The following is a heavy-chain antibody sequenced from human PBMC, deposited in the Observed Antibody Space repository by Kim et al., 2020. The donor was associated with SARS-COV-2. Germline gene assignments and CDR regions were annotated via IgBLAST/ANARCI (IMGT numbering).Heavy chain of an antibody. CDR3: AADDLRSTSWFGMDV. Sequence: SVKVSCKASGFTFSSSAVQWVRQARGQRLEWIGWIVVGRGNTDYAQEFQERVTISRDMSTATAYMELSSLRSEDTAVYFCAADDLRSTSWFGMDVWGQGTAVTVSS. J-gene: IGHJ6*02. D-gene: IGHD2-2*01. CDR2: IVVGRGNT. V-gene: IGHV1-58*01. CDR1: GFTFSSSA.